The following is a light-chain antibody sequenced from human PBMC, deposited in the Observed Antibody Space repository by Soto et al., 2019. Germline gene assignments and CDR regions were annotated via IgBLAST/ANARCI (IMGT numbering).Light chain of an antibody. Sequence: DIQMTQSPSTLSASVGDRVTITCRASQSINNWLAWYQQKPGKAPKFLIYAASSLQSGVPSRFSGSGSGTDFTLTISSLQPEDFATYYCQHADSFPLITFGQGTRLEIK. CDR2: AAS. J-gene: IGKJ5*01. CDR3: QHADSFPLIT. CDR1: QSINNW. V-gene: IGKV1-12*01.